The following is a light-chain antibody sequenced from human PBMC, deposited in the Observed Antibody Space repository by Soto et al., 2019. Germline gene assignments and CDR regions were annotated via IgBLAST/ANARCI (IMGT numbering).Light chain of an antibody. Sequence: QSVLTQPPSVSGAPGQKVTISCTGSSSNIGSGYDFHLYQQLPGTAPKLLIYGNNNRSSRVPDRFSFSKSGTSASLAISGPQAEDEADYYCQCYDSNRSTSEVVFGGGTKLTVL. CDR1: SSNIGSGYD. J-gene: IGLJ2*01. V-gene: IGLV1-40*01. CDR3: QCYDSNRSTSEVV. CDR2: GNN.